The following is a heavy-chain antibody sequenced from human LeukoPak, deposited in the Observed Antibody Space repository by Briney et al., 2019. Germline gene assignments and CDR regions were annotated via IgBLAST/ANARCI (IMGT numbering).Heavy chain of an antibody. CDR2: ISKTGST. J-gene: IGHJ4*02. CDR1: GFTFSSYA. CDR3: AKGNLRGPPPNNYF. D-gene: IGHD5-24*01. V-gene: IGHV3-23*01. Sequence: GGSLRLSCAASGFTFSSYAMSWVRQAPGKGLEWVSAISKTGSTYYADSVKDRFTISRENSKNTLYLQMNSLTAEDTAVYYCAKGNLRGPPPNNYFWGQGTLVTVSS.